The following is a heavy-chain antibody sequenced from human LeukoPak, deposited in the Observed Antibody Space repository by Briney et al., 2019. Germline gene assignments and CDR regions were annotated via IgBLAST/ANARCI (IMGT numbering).Heavy chain of an antibody. CDR3: ARAALRYSGSYWFDP. V-gene: IGHV1-8*02. J-gene: IGHJ5*02. CDR2: MNPNSGNT. Sequence: GASVKVSCKASGYTFTGYYMHWVRQAPGQGLEWMGWMNPNSGNTGYAQKFQGRVTMTRNTSISTAYMELSSLRSEDTAVYYCARAALRYSGSYWFDPWGQGTLVTVSS. CDR1: GYTFTGYY. D-gene: IGHD1-26*01.